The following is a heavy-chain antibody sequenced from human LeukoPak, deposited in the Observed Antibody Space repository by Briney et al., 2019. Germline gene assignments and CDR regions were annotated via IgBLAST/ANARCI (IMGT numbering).Heavy chain of an antibody. CDR3: AKRHHPSHTMIVVVITESFDY. V-gene: IGHV3-23*01. CDR2: ISGSGGST. J-gene: IGHJ4*02. D-gene: IGHD3-22*01. CDR1: GFTVSSNS. Sequence: GGSLRLSCAASGFTVSSNSMSWVRQAPGKGLEWVSAISGSGGSTYYADSVKGRFTISRDNSKNTLYLQMNSLRAEDTAVYYCAKRHHPSHTMIVVVITESFDYWGQGTLVTVSS.